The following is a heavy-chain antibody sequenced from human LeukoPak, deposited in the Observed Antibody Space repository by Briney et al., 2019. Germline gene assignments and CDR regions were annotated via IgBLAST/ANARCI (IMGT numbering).Heavy chain of an antibody. J-gene: IGHJ4*02. CDR2: FDPEDGET. Sequence: ASVKVSCKVSGYTLTELSMHWVRQAPGKGLEWMGGFDPEDGETIYAQKFQGRVTMTEDTSTDTAYMELSSLRSEDTAVYYCASLAMVRGVPAVDYWGQGTLVTVSS. CDR3: ASLAMVRGVPAVDY. D-gene: IGHD3-10*01. V-gene: IGHV1-24*01. CDR1: GYTLTELS.